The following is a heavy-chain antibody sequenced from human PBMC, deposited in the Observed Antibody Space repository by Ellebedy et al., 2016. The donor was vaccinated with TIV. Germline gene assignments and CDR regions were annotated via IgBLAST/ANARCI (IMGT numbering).Heavy chain of an antibody. CDR1: GYTFTSYD. V-gene: IGHV1-8*01. J-gene: IGHJ4*02. Sequence: ASVKVSCXASGYTFTSYDINWVRQATGQGLEWMGWMNPNSGNTGYAQKFQGRVTMTRNTSISTAYMELSSLRSEDTAVYYCVFTYYYGSGSDYWGQGTLVTVSS. CDR2: MNPNSGNT. D-gene: IGHD3-10*01. CDR3: VFTYYYGSGSDY.